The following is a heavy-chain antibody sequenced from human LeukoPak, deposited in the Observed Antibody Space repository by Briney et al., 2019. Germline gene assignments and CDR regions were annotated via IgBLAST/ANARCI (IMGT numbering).Heavy chain of an antibody. D-gene: IGHD1-26*01. J-gene: IGHJ4*02. CDR2: ITGSGGST. CDR1: GFTFRNSA. V-gene: IGHV3-23*01. CDR3: ARGATTFDK. Sequence: PGGSLRLSCAASGFTFRNSAMSWVRQAPGKGLEWVSDITGSGGSTHYADSVKGRFTSSRDNSKNTLFLQMDSLSTEDTAIYYCARGATTFDKWGQGTLVTVSA.